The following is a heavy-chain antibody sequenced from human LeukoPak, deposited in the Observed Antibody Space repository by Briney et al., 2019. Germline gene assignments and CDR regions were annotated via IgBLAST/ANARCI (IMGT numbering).Heavy chain of an antibody. CDR3: ASNVASIAAAGERDYFDY. CDR2: SNK. J-gene: IGHJ4*02. V-gene: IGHV3-33*01. D-gene: IGHD6-13*01. Sequence: SNKYYADSVKGRFTISRDNSKNTLYLQMNSLRAEDTAVYYCASNVASIAAAGERDYFDYWGQGTLVTVSS.